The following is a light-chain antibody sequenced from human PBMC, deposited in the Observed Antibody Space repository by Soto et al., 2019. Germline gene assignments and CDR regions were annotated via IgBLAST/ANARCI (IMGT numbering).Light chain of an antibody. CDR2: GAS. CDR1: QGIDRW. V-gene: IGKV1-5*03. J-gene: IGKJ2*01. Sequence: DIQMTQSPSTLSASVGARVTITCRASQGIDRWLAWYQQKPGKAPKLLIYGASSLESGAPSRFSGSGSGTEFTLTISSLQPDDFATYYCQQYKTYTYTFAQGTKLEIK. CDR3: QQYKTYTYT.